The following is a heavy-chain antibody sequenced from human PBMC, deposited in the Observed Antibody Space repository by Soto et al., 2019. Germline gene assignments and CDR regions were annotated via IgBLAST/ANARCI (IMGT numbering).Heavy chain of an antibody. CDR2: IKEDGSET. V-gene: IGHV3-7*05. Sequence: EVQVVESGGGLVQPGGSLRLSCAASGFTLSSYWMTWVRQAPGKGLEWVANIKEDGSETYYVDSVKGRFTISRDNAKNSLYLQLNSLRAEDTAVYYCAREVLVWFGEFLEDYYYHGMDVWGQGTTVTVYS. CDR3: AREVLVWFGEFLEDYYYHGMDV. J-gene: IGHJ6*02. D-gene: IGHD3-10*01. CDR1: GFTLSSYW.